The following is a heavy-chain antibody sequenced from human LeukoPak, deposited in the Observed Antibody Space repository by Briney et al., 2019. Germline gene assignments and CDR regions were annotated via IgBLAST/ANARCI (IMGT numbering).Heavy chain of an antibody. J-gene: IGHJ4*01. D-gene: IGHD3-16*01. CDR1: GFPFSSYW. CDR3: VRKIVGGLGVYFDS. CDR2: IDEEGRTI. Sequence: PGGSLRLSCAASGFPFSSYWMHWVRQVAGKGLVWVSRIDEEGRTINYADSVKGRFTISRDNAKNTVYLQMSSLRAEDTAVYYCVRKIVGGLGVYFDSWGHGGMVADSS. V-gene: IGHV3-74*01.